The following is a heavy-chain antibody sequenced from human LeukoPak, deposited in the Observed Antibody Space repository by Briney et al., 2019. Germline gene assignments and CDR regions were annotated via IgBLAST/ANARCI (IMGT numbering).Heavy chain of an antibody. CDR3: ARETRYYYYYMDV. Sequence: ASLKVSCKASGGTFSSYAISWVRQAPGQGLEWMGGIIPIFGTANYAQKFQGRVTITTDESTSTAYVELSSLRSEDTAVYYCARETRYYYYYMDVWGKGTTVTLSS. CDR1: GGTFSSYA. CDR2: IIPIFGTA. J-gene: IGHJ6*03. V-gene: IGHV1-69*05.